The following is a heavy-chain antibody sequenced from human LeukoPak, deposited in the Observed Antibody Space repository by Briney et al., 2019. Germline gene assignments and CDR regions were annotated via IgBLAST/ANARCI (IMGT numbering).Heavy chain of an antibody. V-gene: IGHV1-46*01. D-gene: IGHD4-17*01. CDR1: GYTFTSYY. J-gene: IGHJ4*02. Sequence: GASVKVSCKASGYTFTSYYMHWGRQAPGQGLEWMGIINPSCGSTSYAQKFQGRVTMTRDTSTSTVYMELSSLRSEDTAVYYSARPLGGHGDYGAYDYWGQGTLVTVSS. CDR2: INPSCGST. CDR3: ARPLGGHGDYGAYDY.